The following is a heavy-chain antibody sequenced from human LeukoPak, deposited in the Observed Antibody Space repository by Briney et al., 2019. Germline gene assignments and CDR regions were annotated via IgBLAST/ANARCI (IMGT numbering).Heavy chain of an antibody. CDR1: GFTFSSYW. Sequence: PGGSLRLSYAASGFTFSSYWMTWVHQAPGKGLEWVANIKQDGSEEYYVDSVKGRFTISRDNAKNSLYLQLNSLRAEDTAVYYCARDSPERGYSYGPLDNYFDYWGQGTLVTVSS. CDR3: ARDSPERGYSYGPLDNYFDY. D-gene: IGHD5-18*01. V-gene: IGHV3-7*01. CDR2: IKQDGSEE. J-gene: IGHJ4*02.